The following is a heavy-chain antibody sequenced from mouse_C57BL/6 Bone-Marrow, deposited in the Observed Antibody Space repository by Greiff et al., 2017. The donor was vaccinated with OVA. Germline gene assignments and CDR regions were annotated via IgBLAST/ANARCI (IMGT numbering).Heavy chain of an antibody. Sequence: QVQLQQSGPELVKPGASVKISCKASGYAFSSSWMNWVKQRPGKGLEWIGRIDPNSGGTKYNEKFKSKATLTVDKPSSTAYMQLSSLTSEDSAVYYCARNGIHFDYWGQGTTLTVSS. J-gene: IGHJ2*01. V-gene: IGHV1-72*01. CDR2: IDPNSGGT. D-gene: IGHD2-1*01. CDR3: ARNGIHFDY. CDR1: GYAFSSSW.